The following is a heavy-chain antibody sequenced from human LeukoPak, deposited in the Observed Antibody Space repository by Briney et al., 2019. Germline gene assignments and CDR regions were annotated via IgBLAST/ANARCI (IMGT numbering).Heavy chain of an antibody. CDR3: ARGVGEYQLLSYYFDY. CDR2: MNPNSGST. CDR1: GYTFTSYD. J-gene: IGHJ4*02. D-gene: IGHD2-2*01. Sequence: ASVKVSCKASGYTFTSYDINWVRQATGQGLEWMGWMNPNSGSTGYAQKFQGRVTMTRNTSISTAYMELSSLRSEDTAVYYCARGVGEYQLLSYYFDYWGQGTLVTASS. V-gene: IGHV1-8*01.